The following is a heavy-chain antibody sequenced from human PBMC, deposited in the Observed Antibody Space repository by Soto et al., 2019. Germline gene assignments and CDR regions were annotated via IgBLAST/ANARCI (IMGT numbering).Heavy chain of an antibody. Sequence: QVHLVQSGAEVRKPGASVKVSCKASGYTFSNYGINWVRQAPGQGLEWMGWISAKNGNTNYAQKRQGRVTMTTDTSTNTAFMELRSLRSDDTAVYYCARDDSVPMTRYPLDVWGQGTTVTVSS. CDR3: ARDDSVPMTRYPLDV. D-gene: IGHD3-22*01. J-gene: IGHJ6*02. CDR2: ISAKNGNT. V-gene: IGHV1-18*01. CDR1: GYTFSNYG.